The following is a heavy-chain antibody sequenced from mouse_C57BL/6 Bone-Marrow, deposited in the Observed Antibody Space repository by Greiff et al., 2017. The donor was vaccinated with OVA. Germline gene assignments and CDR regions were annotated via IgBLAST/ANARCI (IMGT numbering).Heavy chain of an antibody. V-gene: IGHV1-82*01. CDR2: IYPGDGDT. CDR1: GYAFSSSW. Sequence: VQLVESGPELVKPGASVKISCKASGYAFSSSWMNWVKQRPGKGLEWIGRIYPGDGDTNYNGKFKGKATLTADKSSSTAYMQLSSLTSEDSAVYFCASTGTTWFAYWGQGTLVTVSA. D-gene: IGHD4-1*02. J-gene: IGHJ3*01. CDR3: ASTGTTWFAY.